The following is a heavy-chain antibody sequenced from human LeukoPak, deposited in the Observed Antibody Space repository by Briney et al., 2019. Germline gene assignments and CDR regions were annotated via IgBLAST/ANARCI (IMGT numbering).Heavy chain of an antibody. CDR1: GFTFSTYS. Sequence: GGSLRLSCAASGFTFSTYSMNWVRQTPGKGLEWVSSISSSSSYIYYADSVKGRFTISRDNAKNSLYLQMNSLRAEDTAVYYCARAHNWKYGTFDYCGQGTLVTVSS. CDR2: ISSSSSYI. V-gene: IGHV3-21*01. D-gene: IGHD1-7*01. J-gene: IGHJ4*02. CDR3: ARAHNWKYGTFDY.